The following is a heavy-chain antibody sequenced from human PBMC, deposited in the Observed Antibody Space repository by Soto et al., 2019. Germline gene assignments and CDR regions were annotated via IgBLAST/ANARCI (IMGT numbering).Heavy chain of an antibody. CDR1: GFTFSKDW. CDR2: IKSRDNGGTP. J-gene: IGHJ4*02. V-gene: IGHV3-15*01. D-gene: IGHD5-18*01. Sequence: EVQLVESGGGLVKPGGSLTLSCAASGFTFSKDWMGWVRQAPGKGLEWVGRIKSRDNGGTPDYAAPVKGRFTISRDDSKTTQYFQMSSLKTEDTAVYYCTTLGPGYNTYAVDYWGQGLLVTVSS. CDR3: TTLGPGYNTYAVDY.